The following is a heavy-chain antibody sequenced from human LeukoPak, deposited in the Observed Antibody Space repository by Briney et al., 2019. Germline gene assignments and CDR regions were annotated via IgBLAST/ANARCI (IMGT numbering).Heavy chain of an antibody. CDR1: GFTFSSYG. CDR3: AEEHDGGYDY. CDR2: ISYDGSKK. V-gene: IGHV3-30*18. J-gene: IGHJ4*02. Sequence: GGSLRLSCAASGFTFSSYGMHWVRQAPGKGLEWVAVISYDGSKKYYVDSVKGRFTISRDNSKNTLFLQMNSLRAEDTAVYYRAEEHDGGYDYWGQGTLVTVSS. D-gene: IGHD5-12*01.